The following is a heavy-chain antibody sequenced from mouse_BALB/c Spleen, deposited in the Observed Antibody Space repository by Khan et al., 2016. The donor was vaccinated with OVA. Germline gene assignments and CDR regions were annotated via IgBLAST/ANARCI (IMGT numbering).Heavy chain of an antibody. CDR2: INPSTGYT. D-gene: IGHD1-1*01. CDR1: GYTFINYW. J-gene: IGHJ2*01. Sequence: QVQLQQSGAELAKPGASVKMSCKASGYTFINYWILWVKQRPGQGLEWIGYINPSTGYTEYNQNFKDKATLTADKSSSTAYMQLSSLTSADSAVYYCARRRLRWDFDYWGQGTTLTVSA. CDR3: ARRRLRWDFDY. V-gene: IGHV1-7*01.